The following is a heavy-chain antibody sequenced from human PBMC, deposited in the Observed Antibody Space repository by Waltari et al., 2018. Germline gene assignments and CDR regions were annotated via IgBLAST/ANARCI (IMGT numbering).Heavy chain of an antibody. D-gene: IGHD3-3*01. V-gene: IGHV4-39*01. CDR3: ARRPVVEWLFAY. CDR1: GGSISSSSYY. Sequence: QLQLQESGPGLVQPSETLSLTCTVSGGSISSSSYYWGWLRQPPGKGLEWIGSIYYSGGTAYNPSLKSRVTRSVDTSKNQFSLKLSSVTAADTAVYYCARRPVVEWLFAYWGQGTLVTVSS. CDR2: IYYSGGT. J-gene: IGHJ4*02.